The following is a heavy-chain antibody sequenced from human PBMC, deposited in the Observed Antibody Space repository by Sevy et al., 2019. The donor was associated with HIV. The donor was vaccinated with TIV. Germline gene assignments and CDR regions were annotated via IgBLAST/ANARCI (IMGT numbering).Heavy chain of an antibody. J-gene: IGHJ4*02. D-gene: IGHD2-21*02. CDR3: AKDRAPYCGGDCFNFDY. Sequence: GGSLRLSCAASGFTFSSYGMHWVRQAPGKGLEWVAVISYDGSNKYYADSVKGRFTISRDNSKSTLYLGMNTLRVEDTAVYYCAKDRAPYCGGDCFNFDYWGQGTVVTVSS. CDR1: GFTFSSYG. V-gene: IGHV3-30*18. CDR2: ISYDGSNK.